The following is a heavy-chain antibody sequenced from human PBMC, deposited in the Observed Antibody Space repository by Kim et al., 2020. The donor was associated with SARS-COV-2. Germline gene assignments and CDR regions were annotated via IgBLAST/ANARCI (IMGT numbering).Heavy chain of an antibody. CDR1: GYTFTSYA. CDR3: ARVRGYSYGFGDEELDY. CDR2: INTNTGNP. V-gene: IGHV7-4-1*02. J-gene: IGHJ4*02. D-gene: IGHD5-18*01. Sequence: ASVKVSCKASGYTFTSYAMNWVRQAPGQGLEWMGWINTNTGNPTNAQGFTGRFVFSLDTSVSTAYLQISSIKAEDTAVYYCARVRGYSYGFGDEELDYWGQGTLVTVSS.